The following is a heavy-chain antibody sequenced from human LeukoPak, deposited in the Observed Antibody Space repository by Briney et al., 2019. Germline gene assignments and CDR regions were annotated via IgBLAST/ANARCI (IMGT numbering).Heavy chain of an antibody. D-gene: IGHD2-21*01. CDR1: GESFSGYY. Sequence: SETLSLTCAVYGESFSGYYWSWIRQPPGKGLEWIGEINHSGSTNYNPSLKSRVTISVDTSKNQFSLKLSSVTAADTAVYYCARGDWVYWGQGTLVTVSS. CDR3: ARGDWVY. V-gene: IGHV4-34*01. J-gene: IGHJ4*02. CDR2: INHSGST.